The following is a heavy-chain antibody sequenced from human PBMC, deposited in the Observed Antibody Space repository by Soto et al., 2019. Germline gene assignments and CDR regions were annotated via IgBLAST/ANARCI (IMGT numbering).Heavy chain of an antibody. CDR3: ARGPPYSSSWPQRVEY. CDR2: ISYDGSNK. Sequence: GGSLRLSCAASGFTFSSYAMHWVRQAPGKGLEWVAVISYDGSNKYYADSVKGRFTISRDNSKNTLYLQMNSLRAEDTAVYYCARGPPYSSSWPQRVEYSGQGTLVTVSS. D-gene: IGHD6-13*01. J-gene: IGHJ4*02. V-gene: IGHV3-30-3*01. CDR1: GFTFSSYA.